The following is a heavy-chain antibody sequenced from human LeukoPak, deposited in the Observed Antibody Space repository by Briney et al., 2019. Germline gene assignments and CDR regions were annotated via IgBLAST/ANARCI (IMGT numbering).Heavy chain of an antibody. D-gene: IGHD6-19*01. CDR1: GGSFSGYC. J-gene: IGHJ4*02. V-gene: IGHV4-34*01. CDR2: INHSGST. Sequence: SETLSLTCAVYGGSFSGYCWSWIRQPPGKGLEWIGEINHSGSTNYNPSLKSRVTISVDTSKNQFSLKLSSVTAADTAVYYCARGLANRAVAGSYRYWGQGTLVTVSS. CDR3: ARGLANRAVAGSYRY.